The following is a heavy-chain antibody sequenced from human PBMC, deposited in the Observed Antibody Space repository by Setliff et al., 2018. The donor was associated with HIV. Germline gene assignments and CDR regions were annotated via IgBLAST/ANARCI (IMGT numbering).Heavy chain of an antibody. Sequence: SETLSLTCAVYGGSFSGYYWSWVRQSPGKGLEWIGEIFHSGSANYNPSLKSRVTISVDTSRNQFSLRLSSVTAADTAVYYCAAWGPRYSYAPYFFDSWGQGTLVTVSS. CDR2: IFHSGSA. CDR1: GGSFSGYY. V-gene: IGHV4-34*12. CDR3: AAWGPRYSYAPYFFDS. D-gene: IGHD5-18*01. J-gene: IGHJ4*02.